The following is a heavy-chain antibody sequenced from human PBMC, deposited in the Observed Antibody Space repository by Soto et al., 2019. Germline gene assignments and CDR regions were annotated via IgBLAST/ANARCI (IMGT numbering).Heavy chain of an antibody. Sequence: PGGSLRLSCAASGFTFSSYGMHWVRQSPGKGLEWVAVISYDGSNKYYADSVKGRFTTSRDNSKNTLYLQMNSLRAEDTAVYYCAKGWSKVVDYWGQGTLVTVSS. D-gene: IGHD2-21*01. CDR3: AKGWSKVVDY. J-gene: IGHJ4*02. V-gene: IGHV3-30*18. CDR1: GFTFSSYG. CDR2: ISYDGSNK.